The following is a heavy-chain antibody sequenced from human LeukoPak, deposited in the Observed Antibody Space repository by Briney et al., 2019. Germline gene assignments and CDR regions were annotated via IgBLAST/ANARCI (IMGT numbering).Heavy chain of an antibody. CDR2: IYYSGST. V-gene: IGHV4-39*07. CDR3: ARALSSSGYAFDY. D-gene: IGHD3-22*01. J-gene: IGHJ4*02. Sequence: SETLPLTCAVYGGSISSSSNYWGWIRQPPGKGLEWIGSIYYSGSTYYNPSLKSRVTISVDTSKNQFSLKLSSVTAADTAVYYCARALSSSGYAFDYWGQGTLVTVSS. CDR1: GGSISSSSNY.